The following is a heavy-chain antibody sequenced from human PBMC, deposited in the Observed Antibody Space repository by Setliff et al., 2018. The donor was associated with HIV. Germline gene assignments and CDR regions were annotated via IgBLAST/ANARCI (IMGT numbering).Heavy chain of an antibody. CDR3: ARELKGVYDSWSSSDPPYYFDN. V-gene: IGHV1-69*06. Sequence: GASVKVSCKASGGTFSRSVFSWVRQAPGQGLEWMGRFIPMFGATKNAQRFQGRVKITADRSTSTVHMELRSLRSEDTAVYYCARELKGVYDSWSSSDPPYYFDNWGQGTLVTVSS. J-gene: IGHJ4*02. D-gene: IGHD3-3*01. CDR1: GGTFSRSV. CDR2: FIPMFGAT.